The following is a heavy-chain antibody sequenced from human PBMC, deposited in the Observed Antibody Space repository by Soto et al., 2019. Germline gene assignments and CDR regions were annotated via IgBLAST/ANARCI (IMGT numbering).Heavy chain of an antibody. Sequence: QVQLVESGGGVVQPGRSLRLSCAASGFTFSSYGIHWVRQAPGKGREWVAAISSDGSNKYYADSVKGRFTISRDNSKNTVSLQINSLRAEDTAVYFCARKLQGYYFDYWGQGTLVTVSS. J-gene: IGHJ4*02. CDR2: ISSDGSNK. CDR1: GFTFSSYG. V-gene: IGHV3-30-3*01. CDR3: ARKLQGYYFDY.